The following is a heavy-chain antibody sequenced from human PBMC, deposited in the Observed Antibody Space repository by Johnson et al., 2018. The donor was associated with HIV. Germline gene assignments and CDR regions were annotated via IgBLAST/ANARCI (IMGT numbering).Heavy chain of an antibody. CDR1: GFIFSSYG. V-gene: IGHV3-33*06. Sequence: QVQLVESWGGVVQPGRSLRLSCAASGFIFSSYGMHWVRQAPGKGLEWVAVIWYDGSNKYYADSVKGRFTISRDNSKNTLYLQMNSLRADDTAVYYCAKDLRVFDWFNAYDAFDIWGQGTMVTVSS. CDR3: AKDLRVFDWFNAYDAFDI. D-gene: IGHD3-9*01. CDR2: IWYDGSNK. J-gene: IGHJ3*02.